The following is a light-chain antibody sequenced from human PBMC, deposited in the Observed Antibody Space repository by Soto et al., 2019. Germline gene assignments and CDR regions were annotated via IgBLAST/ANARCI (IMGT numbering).Light chain of an antibody. V-gene: IGLV2-14*02. Sequence: QSALTQPASVSGSPGQSITISCTGTSSDVGSYNLVSWFQQHPGKAPKLIIYDVNDRPSAVSDRFSGSKSGNTASLTISGLQTEDEADYYCSSFTNRKTYVFGTGTKVTVL. CDR1: SSDVGSYNL. CDR3: SSFTNRKTYV. CDR2: DVN. J-gene: IGLJ1*01.